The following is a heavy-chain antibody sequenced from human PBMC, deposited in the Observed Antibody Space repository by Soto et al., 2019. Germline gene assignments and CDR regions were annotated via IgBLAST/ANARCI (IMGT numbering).Heavy chain of an antibody. Sequence: EVQLVESGGGLVKPGESLRLSCAASGFTFSNAWMRWVRQAPEKGLEWVGRIKSKTDGGTSDYAASVKGRFTIWREDPKTTLYLKMTSLKTEDTAVYYCTTGVPNWRLHLFWGQGTLLTVSS. CDR1: GFTFSNAW. CDR2: IKSKTDGGTS. CDR3: TTGVPNWRLHLF. D-gene: IGHD2-21*02. J-gene: IGHJ4*02. V-gene: IGHV3-15*01.